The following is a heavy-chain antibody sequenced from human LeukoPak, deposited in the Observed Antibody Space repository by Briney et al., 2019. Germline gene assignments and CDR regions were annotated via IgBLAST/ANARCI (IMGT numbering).Heavy chain of an antibody. Sequence: GGSLRLSCAASGFTFSSYGMNWVRQAPGKGLEWVSSISSSSSYIYYADSVKGRFTISRDNAKNSLYLQMNSLRAEDTAVYYCARGGYDLDYGDFFKPFDCWGQGTLVTVSS. J-gene: IGHJ4*02. V-gene: IGHV3-21*01. CDR2: ISSSSSYI. CDR1: GFTFSSYG. D-gene: IGHD4-17*01. CDR3: ARGGYDLDYGDFFKPFDC.